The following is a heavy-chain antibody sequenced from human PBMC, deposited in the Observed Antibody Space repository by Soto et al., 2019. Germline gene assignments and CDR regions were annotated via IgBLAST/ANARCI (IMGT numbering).Heavy chain of an antibody. CDR3: ARDLPFIVATSDGMDV. V-gene: IGHV1-18*01. CDR1: GYTFTSYG. Sequence: QVQLVQSGAEVKKPGASVKVSCKASGYTFTSYGISWVRQAPGQGLEWMGWISAYNGNTNYAQKLQGRVTMTTDTSTSTAYMELRSRRADDTAVYYWARDLPFIVATSDGMDVWGQGTTVTVSS. D-gene: IGHD5-12*01. J-gene: IGHJ6*02. CDR2: ISAYNGNT.